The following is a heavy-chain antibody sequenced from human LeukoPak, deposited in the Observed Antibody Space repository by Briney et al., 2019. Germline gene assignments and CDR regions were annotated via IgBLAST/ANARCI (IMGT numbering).Heavy chain of an antibody. J-gene: IGHJ5*02. Sequence: PSETLSLTCTVSGGSISSGSYYWSWIRQHPGKGLEWIGYIYYSGTTYYNPSLKNRLTISLDMSKNQFSLKLSSVTAADTAVYYCARRKDYGDYRVFDPWGQGTLVTVSS. CDR2: IYYSGTT. CDR1: GGSISSGSYY. CDR3: ARRKDYGDYRVFDP. D-gene: IGHD4-17*01. V-gene: IGHV4-31*03.